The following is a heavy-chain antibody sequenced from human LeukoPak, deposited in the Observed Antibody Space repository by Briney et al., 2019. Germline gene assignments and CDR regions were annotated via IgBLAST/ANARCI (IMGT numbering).Heavy chain of an antibody. J-gene: IGHJ4*02. Sequence: SETLSLTCAVYGGSFSDYYWIWIRQPPGKGLEWIGEIFHGGSPNCNPSLKSRVTTSVDTSKNQFSLKLTSVTAADTAMYYCAGGERKNSRWDISWGQGTLVTVSS. CDR2: IFHGGSP. V-gene: IGHV4-34*01. D-gene: IGHD2/OR15-2a*01. CDR1: GGSFSDYY. CDR3: AGGERKNSRWDIS.